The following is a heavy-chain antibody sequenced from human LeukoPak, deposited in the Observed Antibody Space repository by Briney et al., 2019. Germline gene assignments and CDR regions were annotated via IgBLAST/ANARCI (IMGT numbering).Heavy chain of an antibody. CDR2: ISFEGNNQ. CDR1: GVTFSTYG. CDR3: ALVPRYSTTWSTFDY. Sequence: PGGSLRLSCAASGVTFSTYGLHWVRQAPGKGLEWVAVISFEGNNQYYADSVTGRFTISRDNSKNTLYLQMSGLRTEDTAVYYCALVPRYSTTWSTFDYWGQGTLVTVSS. V-gene: IGHV3-30*03. J-gene: IGHJ4*02. D-gene: IGHD6-13*01.